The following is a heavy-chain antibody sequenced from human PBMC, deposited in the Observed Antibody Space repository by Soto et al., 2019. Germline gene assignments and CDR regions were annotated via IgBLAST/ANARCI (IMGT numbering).Heavy chain of an antibody. CDR2: INWNSGSI. CDR1: GFTFDDYA. J-gene: IGHJ1*01. V-gene: IGHV3-9*01. D-gene: IGHD1-26*01. CDR3: VKDESINWYSGHFRH. Sequence: EVQLVESGGGLVQPGRSLRLSCAASGFTFDDYAMHWVRQVPGKGLEWVSGINWNSGSIGYADSVKGRFAISIDNAKNSLHLQINSLRAEDTAFYYCVKDESINWYSGHFRHWGQGTLVTVSS.